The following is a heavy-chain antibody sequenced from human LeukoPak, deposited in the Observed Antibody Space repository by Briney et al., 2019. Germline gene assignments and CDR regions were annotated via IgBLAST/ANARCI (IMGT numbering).Heavy chain of an antibody. V-gene: IGHV1-69*13. CDR3: ASQGIAVAGTDY. CDR2: IIPIFGTA. D-gene: IGHD6-19*01. J-gene: IGHJ4*02. Sequence: SVKVSCKASGGTFSSYAISWVRQAPGQGLEWMGGIIPIFGTANYAQKFQGRVTITADESTSTAYMELSSLRSEDTAVYYCASQGIAVAGTDYWGQGTLVTVSS. CDR1: GGTFSSYA.